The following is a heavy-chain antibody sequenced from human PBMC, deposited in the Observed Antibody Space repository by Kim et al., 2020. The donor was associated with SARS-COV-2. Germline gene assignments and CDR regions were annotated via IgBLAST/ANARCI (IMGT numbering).Heavy chain of an antibody. J-gene: IGHJ4*02. CDR1: GFTFSTYA. Sequence: GGSLRLSCTASGFTFSTYAIHWVRQAPGKGLEWVAVISYDGNSKYYADSVKDRFTISRANSKNTLYLQMNSLRAEDTAVYYCAKDGRKGWQQCPGDWGQGTLVTVSS. V-gene: IGHV3-30*18. D-gene: IGHD2-8*02. CDR3: AKDGRKGWQQCPGD. CDR2: ISYDGNSK.